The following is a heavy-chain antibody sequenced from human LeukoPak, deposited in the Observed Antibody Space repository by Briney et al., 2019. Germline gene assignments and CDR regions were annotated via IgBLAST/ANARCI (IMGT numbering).Heavy chain of an antibody. CDR3: ARMTHTLGATYTHFDY. CDR1: GYCFTNCC. CDR2: THPGSGGK. J-gene: IGHJ4*02. D-gene: IGHD1-26*01. Sequence: ASGKLSFKGSGYCFTNCCVDWVRLGHGQGLGWVGGTHPGSGGKIYEQEFQGRGTMITDTPIDTAYMELTNPTSDDTAVYYCARMTHTLGATYTHFDYWGQGTLVTVSS. V-gene: IGHV1-2*02.